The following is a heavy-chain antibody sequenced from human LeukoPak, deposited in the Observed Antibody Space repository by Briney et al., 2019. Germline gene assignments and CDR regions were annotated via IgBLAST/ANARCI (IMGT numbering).Heavy chain of an antibody. Sequence: SVKVSCKASGYTFTSYGISWVRQAPGQGLEWMGGIIPIFGTAKYAQKFQDRVTITADESTSTAYMELSSLRSEDTAVYYCARDSSEFRSLIPHWGQGTLVTVSS. J-gene: IGHJ1*01. CDR3: ARDSSEFRSLIPH. CDR2: IIPIFGTA. D-gene: IGHD2-21*01. CDR1: GYTFTSYG. V-gene: IGHV1-69*13.